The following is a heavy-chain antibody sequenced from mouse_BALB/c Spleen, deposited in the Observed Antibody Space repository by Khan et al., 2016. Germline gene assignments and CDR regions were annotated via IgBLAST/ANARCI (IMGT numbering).Heavy chain of an antibody. CDR3: ARYSTTVVAPLDY. J-gene: IGHJ2*01. D-gene: IGHD1-1*01. Sequence: QVQLQQPGAELARPGASVKMSCKASGYSFTSYTMHWVKQRPGQGLEWLGFINPSSSYTNYNQNFKDKATLTADKSSSTAYMQLSSLTSEDSAVYFLARYSTTVVAPLDYWGQGTTLTVSS. CDR1: GYSFTSYT. CDR2: INPSSSYT. V-gene: IGHV1-4*01.